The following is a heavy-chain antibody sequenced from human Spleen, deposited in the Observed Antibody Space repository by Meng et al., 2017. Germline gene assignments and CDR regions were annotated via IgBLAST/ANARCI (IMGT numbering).Heavy chain of an antibody. Sequence: SETLSLTCTVSGGSISSYYWSWIRQPPGKGLEWIGYIYYSGSTNYNPSLKSRVTMSVDTSKNQFSLKLSSVTAADTAVYYCARGLSITMVRGKRYFDYWGQGTLVTVSS. CDR1: GGSISSYY. V-gene: IGHV4-59*12. D-gene: IGHD3-10*01. CDR2: IYYSGST. J-gene: IGHJ4*02. CDR3: ARGLSITMVRGKRYFDY.